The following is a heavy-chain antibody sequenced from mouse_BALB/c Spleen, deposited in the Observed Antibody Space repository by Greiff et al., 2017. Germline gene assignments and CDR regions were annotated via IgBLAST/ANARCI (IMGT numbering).Heavy chain of an antibody. CDR2: INPSSGYT. D-gene: IGHD2-4*01. Sequence: QVHVKQSAAELARPGASVKMSCKASGYTFTSYTMHWVKQRPGQGLEWIGYINPSSGYTEYNQKFKDKTTLTADKSSSTAYMQLSSLTSEDSAVYDCARKAYISTMITTYDYWGQGTTLTVSS. J-gene: IGHJ2*01. CDR3: ARKAYISTMITTYDY. V-gene: IGHV1-4*02. CDR1: GYTFTSYT.